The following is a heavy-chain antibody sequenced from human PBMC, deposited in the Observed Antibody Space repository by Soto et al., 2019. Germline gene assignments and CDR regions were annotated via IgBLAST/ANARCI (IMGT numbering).Heavy chain of an antibody. J-gene: IGHJ5*02. Sequence: GESLKISCKGSGYTFTDYWIGWVRQLPGKGLEWMGIIYPGDSDTRYSPSFQGQVTISADKSITTAYLQWSSLKASDTAIYYCARCASSGSLDWFDPWGQGTLVTVSS. CDR3: ARCASSGSLDWFDP. CDR1: GYTFTDYW. V-gene: IGHV5-51*01. D-gene: IGHD1-26*01. CDR2: IYPGDSDT.